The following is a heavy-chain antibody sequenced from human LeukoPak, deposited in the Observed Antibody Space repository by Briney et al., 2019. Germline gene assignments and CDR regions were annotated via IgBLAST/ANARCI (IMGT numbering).Heavy chain of an antibody. D-gene: IGHD2-21*02. CDR1: GYTFTSNY. CDR3: ARDMGFGVVTAIGY. V-gene: IGHV1-46*01. CDR2: ISPSGGST. J-gene: IGHJ4*02. Sequence: ASVKVSCKAFGYTFTSNYMHWVRQAPGQGLEWMGVISPSGGSTSYAQKFQGRVTMTRDTSTSTVYMELSSLRSEDTAVYYCARDMGFGVVTAIGYWGQGTLVTVSS.